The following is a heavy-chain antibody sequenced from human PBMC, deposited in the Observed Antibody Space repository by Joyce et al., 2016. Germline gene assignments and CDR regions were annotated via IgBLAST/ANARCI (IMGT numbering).Heavy chain of an antibody. V-gene: IGHV3-49*03. CDR1: GFTVGDYC. D-gene: IGHD6-19*01. CDR2: IRTKANGGTT. J-gene: IGHJ4*02. Sequence: EVHVVESGGGLVQPGRSLRLSCHASGFTVGDYCLSWFRQPPGKGLEWVGFIRTKANGGTTEYAASLKDRIIISREDSKSNVSLEMNNLETRDTAMYFCTRNHGQQWLIPDSWGQGTLVIVSS. CDR3: TRNHGQQWLIPDS.